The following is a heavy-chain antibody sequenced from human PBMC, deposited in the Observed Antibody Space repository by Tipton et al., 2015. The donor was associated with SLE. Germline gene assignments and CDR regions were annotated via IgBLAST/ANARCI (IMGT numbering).Heavy chain of an antibody. Sequence: TLSLTCTVSGDSISGHYWSWIRQSPGKRLEWIGYIYPSGSTNYTPSLKSRVSIAIDTSKKQFSLNLSSVTAADTAVYYCARHDTNYGRNWFDPWGQGTLVTVSS. CDR2: IYPSGST. D-gene: IGHD2-8*01. CDR1: GDSISGHY. J-gene: IGHJ5*02. CDR3: ARHDTNYGRNWFDP. V-gene: IGHV4-4*08.